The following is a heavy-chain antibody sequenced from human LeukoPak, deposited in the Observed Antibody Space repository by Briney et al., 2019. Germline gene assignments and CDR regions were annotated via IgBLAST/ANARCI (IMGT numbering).Heavy chain of an antibody. CDR3: ASDDKRGLRY. J-gene: IGHJ4*02. Sequence: GSLRLSCAASGFTFSAYWMTWVRQAPGKGLEWVADIQENGNAKYYVDSVKGRFTISRDNAKNSLYLQMNSLRAEDTAVYYCASDDKRGLRYWGQGTLVTVSS. CDR2: IQENGNAK. V-gene: IGHV3-7*01. CDR1: GFTFSAYW. D-gene: IGHD2-15*01.